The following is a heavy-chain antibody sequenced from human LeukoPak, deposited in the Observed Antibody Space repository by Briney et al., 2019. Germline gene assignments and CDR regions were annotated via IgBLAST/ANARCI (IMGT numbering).Heavy chain of an antibody. CDR3: ATTKQARRYFDY. Sequence: PGGSLRLSCAASGFTFSSYSMNWVRQAPGKGLEWVSAINPSGGNTYYADSVRGRFTISRDNSKNTLYLQMNTLRAEDTAVYYCATTKQARRYFDYWGQGTLVTVSS. V-gene: IGHV3-23*01. CDR1: GFTFSSYS. CDR2: INPSGGNT. J-gene: IGHJ4*02. D-gene: IGHD1-1*01.